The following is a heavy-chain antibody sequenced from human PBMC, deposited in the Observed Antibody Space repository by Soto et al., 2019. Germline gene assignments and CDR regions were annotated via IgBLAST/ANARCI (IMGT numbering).Heavy chain of an antibody. CDR3: ARAYDFGSGRGRSMDV. J-gene: IGHJ6*02. V-gene: IGHV4-61*01. CDR2: FSNSGST. D-gene: IGHD3-10*01. CDR1: GDSVSSGSYY. Sequence: QVQLQESGPGLVKPSETLSLTCTVSGDSVSSGSYYWMWIRQPPGKGLEWIGYFSNSGSTNYNSALKTRVTISVDKAKTPLSLKLTSVIAADTAVYYCARAYDFGSGRGRSMDVWGQGTTVTVSS.